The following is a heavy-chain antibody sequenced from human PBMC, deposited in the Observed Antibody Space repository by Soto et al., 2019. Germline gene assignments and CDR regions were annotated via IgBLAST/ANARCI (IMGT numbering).Heavy chain of an antibody. CDR1: GFTFSIYA. D-gene: IGHD3-22*01. CDR2: ISGSGGST. Sequence: PGGSLRLSCAASGFTFSIYAMSWVRQAPGKGLEWVSAISGSGGSTYYADSVKGRFTISRDNSKDTLYLQMNSLRAEDTAVYYCAKTRYYYDSSGYYAFDYWGQGTLVTVSS. J-gene: IGHJ4*02. CDR3: AKTRYYYDSSGYYAFDY. V-gene: IGHV3-23*01.